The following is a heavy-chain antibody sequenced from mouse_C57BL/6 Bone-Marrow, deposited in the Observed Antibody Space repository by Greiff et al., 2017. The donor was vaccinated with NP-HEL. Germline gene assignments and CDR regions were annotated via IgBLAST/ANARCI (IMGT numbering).Heavy chain of an antibody. V-gene: IGHV14-4*01. D-gene: IGHD1-1*02. Sequence: EVQLQQSGAELVRPGASVKLSCTASGFNIKDDYMHWVKQRPEQGLEWIGWIDPENGDTEYASKFQGKATITADTSSNTAYLQLSSLTSEDTAVYYCTTLYGYEAMDYWGQGTSVTVSS. CDR2: IDPENGDT. CDR1: GFNIKDDY. J-gene: IGHJ4*01. CDR3: TTLYGYEAMDY.